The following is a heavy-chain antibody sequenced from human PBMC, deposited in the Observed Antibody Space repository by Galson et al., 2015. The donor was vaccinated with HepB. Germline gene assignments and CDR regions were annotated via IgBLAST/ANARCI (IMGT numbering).Heavy chain of an antibody. J-gene: IGHJ4*02. V-gene: IGHV3-23*01. D-gene: IGHD5-18*01. CDR2: ISGSGGST. CDR1: GFIFSSYA. CDR3: AKGASWIQTHYFDC. Sequence: SLRLSCAASGFIFSSYAMSWVRQAPGKGLEWVSVISGSGGSTYYADSVKGRFTISRDNSKNTLYLQMNGLRAEDTAVYYCAKGASWIQTHYFDCWGQGTLVTVSS.